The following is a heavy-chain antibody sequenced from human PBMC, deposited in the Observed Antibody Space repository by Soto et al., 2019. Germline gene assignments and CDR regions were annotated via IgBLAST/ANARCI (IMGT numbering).Heavy chain of an antibody. V-gene: IGHV4-31*03. CDR3: ARVCGGDCHYGMDV. CDR1: GGSISSGGYF. CDR2: LHYSGST. Sequence: QVQLQESGPGLVKPSQTLSLTCTVSGGSISSGGYFWSWVRQHPVKGLEWVGYLHYSGSTYYSPSLKSRVTISVDTSKNQFSLKLSSVTAADTAVYYCARVCGGDCHYGMDVWGQGTTVTVSS. D-gene: IGHD2-21*02. J-gene: IGHJ6*02.